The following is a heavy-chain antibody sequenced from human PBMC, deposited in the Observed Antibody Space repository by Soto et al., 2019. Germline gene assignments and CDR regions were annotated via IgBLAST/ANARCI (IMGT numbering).Heavy chain of an antibody. CDR1: GGTFSNYA. V-gene: IGHV1-69*01. CDR2: SIPIFDAA. D-gene: IGHD3-10*01. CDR3: ARKAESYGFDI. Sequence: QVQLVQSGAEVKKPGSSVKVSCKASGGTFSNYAINWVRQAPGQGLEWMGGSIPIFDAANYAQNFRGRVTITANESTTTAYMELSDLRSEDTAMYYCARKAESYGFDIWGQGTLVTVSS. J-gene: IGHJ3*02.